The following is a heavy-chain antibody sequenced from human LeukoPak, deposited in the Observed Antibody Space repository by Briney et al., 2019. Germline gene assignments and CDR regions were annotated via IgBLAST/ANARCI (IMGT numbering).Heavy chain of an antibody. J-gene: IGHJ4*02. CDR1: GGSFSGYY. CDR2: INHSGST. V-gene: IGHV4-34*01. Sequence: SETLSLTCAVYGGSFSGYYWSWIRQPPGKGLGWIGEINHSGSTNYNPSLKSRITVLIDHSKSQFSLNLTSVTAADTAVYYCTSRTYGSATYQRVWGQGALVIVSS. D-gene: IGHD3-10*01. CDR3: TSRTYGSATYQRV.